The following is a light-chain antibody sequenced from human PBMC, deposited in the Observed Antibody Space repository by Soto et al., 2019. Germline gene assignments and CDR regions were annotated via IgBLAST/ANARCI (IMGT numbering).Light chain of an antibody. J-gene: IGLJ2*01. CDR2: SNN. CDR3: AAWDDSLNGRV. CDR1: SSNLGSNP. V-gene: IGLV1-44*01. Sequence: QSVRTQPPSASGTPGQRVTISCSGSSSNLGSNPVNWYQQFPGSAPKLLIYSNNQRPSGVPDRFSGSKSGTSASLAISGLQSEDEADYYCAAWDDSLNGRVFGGGAKLTVL.